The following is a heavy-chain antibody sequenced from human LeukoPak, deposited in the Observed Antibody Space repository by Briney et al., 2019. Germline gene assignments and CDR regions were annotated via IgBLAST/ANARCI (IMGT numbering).Heavy chain of an antibody. CDR3: ARGDCSGGSCPLNY. CDR2: ISAYNGNT. J-gene: IGHJ4*02. D-gene: IGHD2-15*01. V-gene: IGHV1-18*01. CDR1: GGTFSSYG. Sequence: ASVKVSCKASGGTFSSYGISWVRQAPGQGLEWMGWISAYNGNTNYAQKLQGRVTMTTDTSTSTAYMELRSLRSDDTAVYYCARGDCSGGSCPLNYWGQGTLVTVSS.